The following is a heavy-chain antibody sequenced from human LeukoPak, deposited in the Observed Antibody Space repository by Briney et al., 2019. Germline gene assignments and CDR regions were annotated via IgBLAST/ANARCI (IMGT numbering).Heavy chain of an antibody. J-gene: IGHJ5*02. CDR1: GGSINTYY. D-gene: IGHD1-14*01. CDR3: ARTGSATEPNWFDP. Sequence: SETLSLTCTVSGGSINTYYWSWIRHPPGKGLEWIGYIYYSGSTTYNPSLKSRVTISIDTSKNQLSLKLSSVTAADTAVYYCARTGSATEPNWFDPWGQGTLVTVSS. V-gene: IGHV4-59*01. CDR2: IYYSGST.